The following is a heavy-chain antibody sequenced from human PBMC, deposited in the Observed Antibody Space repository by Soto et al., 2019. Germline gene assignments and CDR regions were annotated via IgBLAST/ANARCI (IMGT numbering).Heavy chain of an antibody. J-gene: IGHJ5*02. CDR2: IYCSGST. Sequence: SETLSLTCTVSGGSISSSTYYWGWIRQPPGKGLVWIGSIYCSGSTYYNPSLKARITISVDTSKNQFSLKLSSVTAADTAVYYCEAAGGWFGERFDPWGQGTLVTVSS. CDR3: EAAGGWFGERFDP. CDR1: GGSISSSTYY. V-gene: IGHV4-39*01. D-gene: IGHD3-10*01.